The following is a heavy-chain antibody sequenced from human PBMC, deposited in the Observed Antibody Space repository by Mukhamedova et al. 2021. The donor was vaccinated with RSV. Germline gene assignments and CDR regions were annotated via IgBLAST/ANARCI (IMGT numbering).Heavy chain of an antibody. V-gene: IGHV3-30*04. CDR1: SSYA. J-gene: IGHJ4*01. CDR2: ISYDGSNK. D-gene: IGHD3-9*01. CDR3: ARDRSTVLTGYYNVMGY. Sequence: SSYAMHWVRQAPGKGLEWVAVISYDGSNKYYADSVKGRFTISRDNSKNTLYLQMNSLRAEDTAVYYCARDRSTVLTGYYNVMGYW.